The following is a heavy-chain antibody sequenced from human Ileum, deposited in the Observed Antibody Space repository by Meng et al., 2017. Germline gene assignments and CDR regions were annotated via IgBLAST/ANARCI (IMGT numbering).Heavy chain of an antibody. J-gene: IGHJ4*02. CDR1: SGSISSNTY. CDR3: ARHGGYSQDF. V-gene: IGHV4-4*02. Sequence: QLQLQDSGPGLLRPSGPLSLTCAVSSGSISSNTYWSWVRQPPGKGLEWIGQISHSGSAYYNPSLKSRVTMSVDKSKSQFSLMLTSVTAADTAIYYCARHGGYSQDFWGQGTLVTVSS. CDR2: ISHSGSA. D-gene: IGHD4-23*01.